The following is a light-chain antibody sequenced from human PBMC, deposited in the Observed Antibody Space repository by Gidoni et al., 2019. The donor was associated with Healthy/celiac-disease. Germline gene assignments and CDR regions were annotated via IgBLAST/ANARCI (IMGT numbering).Light chain of an antibody. J-gene: IGKJ4*01. CDR1: QRISSY. CDR2: AAS. CDR3: QQSYSTPLT. V-gene: IGKV1-39*01. Sequence: DIQMTQSPSSLSASVGDRVTITCRASQRISSYLNWYQQKPGKAPKLLIYAASSLQSGVPSRFSGSGSGTDFTLTISSLQPEDFATYYCQQSYSTPLTFGGXTKVEIK.